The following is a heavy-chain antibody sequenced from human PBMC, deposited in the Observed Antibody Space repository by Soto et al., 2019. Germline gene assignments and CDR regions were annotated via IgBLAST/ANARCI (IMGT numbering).Heavy chain of an antibody. V-gene: IGHV1-58*02. CDR1: GFTFTSSA. D-gene: IGHD3-10*01. CDR2: IVVGSGNT. Sequence: ASVKVSCKASGFTFTSSAMQWVRQARGQRLEWIGWIVVGSGNTNYAQKFQERVTITRDMSTSTAYMELRSLRSDDTAVYYCARVGRYYGSGSFWWFDPWGQGTLVTVSS. J-gene: IGHJ5*02. CDR3: ARVGRYYGSGSFWWFDP.